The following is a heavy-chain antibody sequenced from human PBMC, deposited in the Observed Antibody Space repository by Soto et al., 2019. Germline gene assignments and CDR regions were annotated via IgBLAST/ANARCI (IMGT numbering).Heavy chain of an antibody. J-gene: IGHJ4*02. V-gene: IGHV1-69*06. Sequence: SVKVSCKASGGTFSSYAISWVRQAPGQGLEWMGGIIPIFGTANYAQKFQGIVTITADKSTSTAYMELSSLRSEDKAVYYCARPVRGRHAPLDYWGQGTLVTVSA. D-gene: IGHD1-1*01. CDR3: ARPVRGRHAPLDY. CDR2: IIPIFGTA. CDR1: GGTFSSYA.